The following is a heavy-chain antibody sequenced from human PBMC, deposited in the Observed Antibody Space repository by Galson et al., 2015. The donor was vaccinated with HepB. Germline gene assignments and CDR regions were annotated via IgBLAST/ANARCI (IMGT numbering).Heavy chain of an antibody. V-gene: IGHV3-15*01. CDR1: GFTFSNAW. J-gene: IGHJ4*02. CDR2: IKSKTDGGTT. CDR3: TTEVIAAAGPDY. D-gene: IGHD6-13*01. Sequence: SLRLSCAASGFTFSNAWMSWVRQAPGKGLEWVGRIKSKTDGGTTDYAAPVKGRFTISRDDSKNTLYLQMNSLKTEDTAVYYCTTEVIAAAGPDYWGQGTLVTVSS.